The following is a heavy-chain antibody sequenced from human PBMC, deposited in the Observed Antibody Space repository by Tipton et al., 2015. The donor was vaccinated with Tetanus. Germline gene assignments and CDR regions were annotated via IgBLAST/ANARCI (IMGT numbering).Heavy chain of an antibody. V-gene: IGHV3-30*03. CDR1: GFTFSNSG. Sequence: QLVQSGGGVVQPGRSLRLSCAASGFTFSNSGMHWVRQAPGKGLEWVAIISYDGNYQSYAESVKGRFTISRDNSKSTLFLQMNGLRAEDTAVYNCIYTISWPAFDYWGQGSLVTVSS. D-gene: IGHD6-13*01. CDR3: IYTISWPAFDY. CDR2: ISYDGNYQ. J-gene: IGHJ4*02.